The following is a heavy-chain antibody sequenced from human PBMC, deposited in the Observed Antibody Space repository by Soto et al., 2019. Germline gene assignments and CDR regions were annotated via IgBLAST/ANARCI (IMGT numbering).Heavy chain of an antibody. J-gene: IGHJ5*02. CDR3: AREWTSIAAAGPTYNWFDP. Sequence: QTLSLTCTVSVGSISSGGYYWIWIRQHPGKGLEWIGYIYYSGSTYYTPSLKSRVTISVDTSKNQFSLKLSSVTAADTAVYYCAREWTSIAAAGPTYNWFDPWGQGTLVTVSS. V-gene: IGHV4-31*03. CDR2: IYYSGST. D-gene: IGHD6-13*01. CDR1: VGSISSGGYY.